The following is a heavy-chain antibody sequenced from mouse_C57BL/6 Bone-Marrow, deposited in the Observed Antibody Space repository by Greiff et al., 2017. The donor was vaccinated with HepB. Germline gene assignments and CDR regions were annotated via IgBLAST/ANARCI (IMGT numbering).Heavy chain of an antibody. V-gene: IGHV1-47*01. J-gene: IGHJ4*01. Sequence: QVQLQQSGAELVKPGASVKMSCKASGYTFTTYPIEWMKQNHGKSLEWIGNFHPYNDDTKYNEKFKGKATLTVAKSSSTVYLELSRLTSDDSAVYYCARSVYDYDGEVYAMDYWGQGTSVTVSS. CDR3: ARSVYDYDGEVYAMDY. D-gene: IGHD2-4*01. CDR1: GYTFTTYP. CDR2: FHPYNDDT.